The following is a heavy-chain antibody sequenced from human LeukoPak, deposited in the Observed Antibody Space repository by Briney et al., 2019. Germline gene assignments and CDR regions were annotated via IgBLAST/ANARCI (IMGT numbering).Heavy chain of an antibody. CDR1: GFTFSSYW. CDR2: INTDGSST. J-gene: IGHJ4*02. Sequence: PGRSLRLSCAASGFTFSSYWMHWVRQPPGKVLVWVSRINTDGSSTNYADSVKGRFTISRDDAKNTLYLQMNSLRAEDTAVYYCARVNVPVAHWGQGTLVTVSS. V-gene: IGHV3-74*01. D-gene: IGHD6-19*01. CDR3: ARVNVPVAH.